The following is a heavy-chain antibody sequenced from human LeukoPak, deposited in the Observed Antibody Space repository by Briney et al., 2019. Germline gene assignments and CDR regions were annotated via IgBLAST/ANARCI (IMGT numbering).Heavy chain of an antibody. Sequence: PSETLSLTCTVSGGSISSYYWSWIRQPPGKGLEWIGFIYHIGSTNYNPSLKSRVTISVDTSKNQFSLKLSSVTAADTAVYYCARFYYYYYYIDVWGKGTTVTVSS. J-gene: IGHJ6*03. CDR3: ARFYYYYYYIDV. CDR2: IYHIGST. CDR1: GGSISSYY. D-gene: IGHD3-16*01. V-gene: IGHV4-59*01.